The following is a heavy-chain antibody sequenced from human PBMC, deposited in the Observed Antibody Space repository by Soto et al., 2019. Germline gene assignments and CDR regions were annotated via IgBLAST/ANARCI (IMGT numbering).Heavy chain of an antibody. CDR1: GFTFSSYG. CDR2: ISYDGSNK. D-gene: IGHD4-17*01. J-gene: IGHJ5*02. V-gene: IGHV3-30*18. CDR3: AKDRSPVTTSWFDP. Sequence: PGGSLRLSCAASGFTFSSYGMHWVRQAPGKGLEWVAVISYDGSNKYYADSVKGRFTISRDNSKNTLYLQMNSLRAEDTAVYYCAKDRSPVTTSWFDPWGQGTLVTVSS.